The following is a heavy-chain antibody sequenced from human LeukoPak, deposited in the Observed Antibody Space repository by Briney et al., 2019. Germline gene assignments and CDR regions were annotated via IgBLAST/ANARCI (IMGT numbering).Heavy chain of an antibody. CDR2: ISSSSTI. CDR3: ARERDSSSWYAFDI. V-gene: IGHV3-48*02. Sequence: GGSLRLSCAASGFTFSSYSLNWVRQAPGKGLEWVSHISSSSTIYYGDSVKGRFTISRDNAKNSLYLQMNSLRDEDTAVYYCARERDSSSWYAFDIWGQGTMVTVSS. D-gene: IGHD6-13*01. J-gene: IGHJ3*02. CDR1: GFTFSSYS.